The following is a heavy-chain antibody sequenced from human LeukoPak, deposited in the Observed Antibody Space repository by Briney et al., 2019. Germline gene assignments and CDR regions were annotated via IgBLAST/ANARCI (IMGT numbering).Heavy chain of an antibody. CDR1: GFSFRTYA. J-gene: IGHJ4*02. CDR3: ARDLWFGESEFDY. D-gene: IGHD3-10*01. V-gene: IGHV3-23*01. CDR2: ISGSGDGT. Sequence: HPGGSLRLSCAASGFSFRTYAMSWVRQAPGKGLEWVSVISGSGDGTYYADSVKGRFTISRDNAKNSLYLQMNSLRAEDTAVYYCARDLWFGESEFDYWGQGTLVTVSS.